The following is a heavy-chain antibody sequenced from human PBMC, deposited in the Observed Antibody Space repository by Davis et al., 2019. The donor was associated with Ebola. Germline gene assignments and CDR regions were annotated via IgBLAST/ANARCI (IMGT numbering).Heavy chain of an antibody. V-gene: IGHV3-11*01. J-gene: IGHJ5*02. CDR1: GFTFSDAW. D-gene: IGHD4-11*01. CDR2: ISKSGDTI. CDR3: ARTVDCDL. Sequence: GESLKISCTGSGFTFSDAWMSWVRQAPGKGLEWVSYISKSGDTIFYADSVKGRFTISRDNAKNSVYLQMTSLRAEDTAVYYCARTVDCDLWGQGSLVTVSS.